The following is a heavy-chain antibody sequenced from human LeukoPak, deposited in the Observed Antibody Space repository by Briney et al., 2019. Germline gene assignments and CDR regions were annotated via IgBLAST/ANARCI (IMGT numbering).Heavy chain of an antibody. CDR2: ISYDGSNK. Sequence: GGSLRLSCAASGFTFSSYGMHWVRQAPGKGLEWVAVISYDGSNKYYADSVKGRFTISRDNSKNTLYLQMNSLRAEDTAVYYCAKSMATVTPYYYYGRDVWGQGTTVTVSS. CDR1: GFTFSSYG. V-gene: IGHV3-30*18. D-gene: IGHD4-11*01. CDR3: AKSMATVTPYYYYGRDV. J-gene: IGHJ6*02.